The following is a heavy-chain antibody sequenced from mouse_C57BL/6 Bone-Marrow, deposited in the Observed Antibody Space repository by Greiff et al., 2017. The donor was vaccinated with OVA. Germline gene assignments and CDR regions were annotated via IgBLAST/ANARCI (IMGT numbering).Heavy chain of an antibody. Sequence: QVTLKESGPGILQPSPTLSLTCSFSGFSLSTFGMGVGWIRQPSGKGLEWLAHIWWDDDEYYNPALKSRLTISKDTSKNQVFLKNANVDTADTATYYCARRRANWYAMDYWGQGTSVTVSS. CDR1: GFSLSTFGMG. D-gene: IGHD4-1*01. J-gene: IGHJ4*01. V-gene: IGHV8-8*01. CDR2: IWWDDDE. CDR3: ARRRANWYAMDY.